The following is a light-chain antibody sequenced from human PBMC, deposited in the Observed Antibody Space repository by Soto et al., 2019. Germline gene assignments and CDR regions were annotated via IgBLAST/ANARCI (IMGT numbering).Light chain of an antibody. J-gene: IGKJ1*01. CDR1: QTISLY. V-gene: IGKV1-39*01. CDR2: TTS. Sequence: DVQMTQSPSSLSASLGYRVTITCRASQTISLYLNWYQQKPGKAPKLLIATTSYLQNGVPSRFSGSRSGTDFSLTISSLQPEDFATYYCQQSYLVPETFGRGTKVDIK. CDR3: QQSYLVPET.